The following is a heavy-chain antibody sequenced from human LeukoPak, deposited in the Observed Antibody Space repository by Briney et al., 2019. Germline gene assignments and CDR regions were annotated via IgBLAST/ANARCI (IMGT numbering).Heavy chain of an antibody. Sequence: SQTLSLTCTVSGGSISSGGYYWSWIRQHPGKGLEWIGYIYYSGSTYYNPSLKSRVTISVDTSKNQFSLKLSSVTAADTAVYYCARGWYSSGWSDYWGQGTLVTVSS. CDR2: IYYSGST. CDR3: ARGWYSSGWSDY. CDR1: GGSISSGGYY. V-gene: IGHV4-31*03. D-gene: IGHD6-19*01. J-gene: IGHJ4*02.